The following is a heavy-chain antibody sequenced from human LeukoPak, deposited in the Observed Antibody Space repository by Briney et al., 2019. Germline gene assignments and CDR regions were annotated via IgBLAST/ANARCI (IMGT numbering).Heavy chain of an antibody. CDR2: INPSGGST. CDR3: ARGSSGWYSVAY. V-gene: IGHV1-46*01. J-gene: IGHJ4*02. Sequence: GASVKVSCKASGYTLTSYYMHWVRQAPGQGLEWMGIINPSGGSTSYAQKFQGRVTMTRDTSTSTVYMELSSPRSEDTAVYYCARGSSGWYSVAYWGQGTLVTVSS. CDR1: GYTLTSYY. D-gene: IGHD6-19*01.